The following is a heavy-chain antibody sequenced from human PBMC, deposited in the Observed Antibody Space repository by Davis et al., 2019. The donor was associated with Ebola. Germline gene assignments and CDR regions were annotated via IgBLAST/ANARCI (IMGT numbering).Heavy chain of an antibody. J-gene: IGHJ4*02. CDR3: ASALHDEVLDY. D-gene: IGHD1-1*01. CDR2: TSHNERER. Sequence: PGGSLRLSCVASGFTFSNHAMHWVRQAPGKGLEWVAVTSHNERERFYGESVQGRFTISRDNSENVLYLQMDSLRPDDTAIYFCASALHDEVLDYWGQGTPVTVSS. V-gene: IGHV3-30*04. CDR1: GFTFSNHA.